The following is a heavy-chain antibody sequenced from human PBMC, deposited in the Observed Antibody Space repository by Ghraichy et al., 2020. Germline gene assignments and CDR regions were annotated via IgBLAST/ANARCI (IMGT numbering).Heavy chain of an antibody. J-gene: IGHJ6*02. Sequence: LSLTCAASGFTVSSNYMSWVRQAPGKGLEWVSVIYSGGRTYYADSVKGRFTISRDNSKNTLYLQMNSLRAEDTAVYYCARDGAYCSSTSCPYYYYYGMDVWGQGTTVTVSS. CDR3: ARDGAYCSSTSCPYYYYYGMDV. CDR2: IYSGGRT. CDR1: GFTVSSNY. D-gene: IGHD2-2*01. V-gene: IGHV3-53*01.